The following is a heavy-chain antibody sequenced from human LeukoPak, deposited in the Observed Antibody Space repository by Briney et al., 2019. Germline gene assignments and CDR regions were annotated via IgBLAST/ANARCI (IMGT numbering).Heavy chain of an antibody. CDR2: VDPEDGET. Sequence: ASVKVSCKVSGYTFTDYYMHWVQQAPGKGLEWMGLVDPEDGETIYAEKFRGRVTITADTSTDTANMELSSLRSEDTAVYYCATDSRFGELFYYWGQGTLVPVSS. CDR1: GYTFTDYY. J-gene: IGHJ4*02. D-gene: IGHD3-10*01. V-gene: IGHV1-69-2*01. CDR3: ATDSRFGELFYY.